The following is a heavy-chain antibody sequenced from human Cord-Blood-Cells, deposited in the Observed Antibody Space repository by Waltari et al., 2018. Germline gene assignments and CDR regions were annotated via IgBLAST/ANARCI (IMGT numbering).Heavy chain of an antibody. CDR2: IYHSGST. Sequence: QVQLQESGPGLVKPSGTLSLTCAVSGGSISSSNWWSWVRQPPGKGLEWIGEIYHSGSTNNNPALQSGVTISVDKSKNQFSLKRSSVTAADTALYYCARAIYYDSSGYYYYFDYWGQGTLVTVSS. CDR3: ARAIYYDSSGYYYYFDY. D-gene: IGHD3-22*01. V-gene: IGHV4-4*02. CDR1: GGSISSSNW. J-gene: IGHJ4*02.